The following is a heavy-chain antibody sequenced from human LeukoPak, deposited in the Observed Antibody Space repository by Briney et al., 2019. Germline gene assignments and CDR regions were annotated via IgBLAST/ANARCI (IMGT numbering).Heavy chain of an antibody. D-gene: IGHD3-10*01. Sequence: KPSETLSLTCTVSGGSISSYYWSWIRQPPGKGLEWIGYIYYSGSTNYNPSLKSRVTISVDTSKNQFSLKLSSVTAADTAEYYCARHSHYYGSGSLIDYWGQGTLVTVSS. CDR2: IYYSGST. CDR3: ARHSHYYGSGSLIDY. CDR1: GGSISSYY. J-gene: IGHJ4*02. V-gene: IGHV4-59*08.